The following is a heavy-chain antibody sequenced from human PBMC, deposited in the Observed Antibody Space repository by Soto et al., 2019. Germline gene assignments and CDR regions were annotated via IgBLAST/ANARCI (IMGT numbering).Heavy chain of an antibody. V-gene: IGHV3-23*01. CDR2: ISGSGDST. CDR3: ARETIVVVPAAISGYYGSGSYSERPYYYYYMDV. D-gene: IGHD2-2*01. CDR1: GFTFSSQA. J-gene: IGHJ6*03. Sequence: PGGSLRLSCAASGFTFSSQAMSWVRQAPGKGLEWVSGISGSGDSTYYADSVKGRLTISRDNSKNTLYLQMNSLRAEDTAVYYCARETIVVVPAAISGYYGSGSYSERPYYYYYMDVWGKGTTVTVSS.